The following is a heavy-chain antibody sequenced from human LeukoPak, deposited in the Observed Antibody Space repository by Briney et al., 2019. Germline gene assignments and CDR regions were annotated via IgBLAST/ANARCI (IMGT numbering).Heavy chain of an antibody. CDR2: IYSGGTT. CDR3: ARGIVTMIDY. J-gene: IGHJ4*02. V-gene: IGHV3-53*01. D-gene: IGHD3-22*01. CDR1: GFTVSSNY. Sequence: GGSLRLSCAASGFTVSSNYMSWVRRAPGKGLEWVSVIYSGGTTNYADSVKGRFTISRDNSKNTLYLQMNSLRAEDTAVYYCARGIVTMIDYWGQGTLVSVSS.